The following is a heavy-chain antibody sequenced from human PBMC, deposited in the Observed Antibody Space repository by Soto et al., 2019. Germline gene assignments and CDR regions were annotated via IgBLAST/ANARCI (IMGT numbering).Heavy chain of an antibody. D-gene: IGHD3-22*01. Sequence: SETLSLTCAVYGGSYSGYYRSWIRQPPGKGLEWIGEINHSGSTNYNPSLKSRVTISVDTSKNQFSLKLSSVTAADTAVYYCARREPYDSSGYLVYFDYLGQGTLVTVSS. J-gene: IGHJ4*02. CDR2: INHSGST. CDR1: GGSYSGYY. CDR3: ARREPYDSSGYLVYFDY. V-gene: IGHV4-34*01.